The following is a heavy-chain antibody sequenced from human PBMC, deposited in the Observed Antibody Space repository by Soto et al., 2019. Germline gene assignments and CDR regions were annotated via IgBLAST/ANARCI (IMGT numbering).Heavy chain of an antibody. CDR2: ISTHNGNT. J-gene: IGHJ3*01. Sequence: SVKDSCKASVFTSSGISWVRQAPGQRLEWMGWISTHNGNTIYAQKFQGRVIMTMDTSTTTVYMELRSLRPDDTAVYLCAREGILGLFDAYDLWGQGTMVTVSS. CDR3: AREGILGLFDAYDL. D-gene: IGHD3-3*01. V-gene: IGHV1-18*04. CDR1: VFTSSG.